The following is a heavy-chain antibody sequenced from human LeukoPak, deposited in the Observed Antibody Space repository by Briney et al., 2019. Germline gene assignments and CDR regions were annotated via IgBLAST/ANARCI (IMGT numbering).Heavy chain of an antibody. D-gene: IGHD3-22*01. CDR3: ARPISPNYYDSSGYDY. V-gene: IGHV5-51*01. Sequence: GESLKISCKGSGYSFTSYWIGWVRQMPGKGLEWMGIIYPGDSYTRYSPSFQGQVTISADKSISTAQLQWSRLKASDTAMYYCARPISPNYYDSSGYDYWGQGTLVNASS. J-gene: IGHJ4*02. CDR1: GYSFTSYW. CDR2: IYPGDSYT.